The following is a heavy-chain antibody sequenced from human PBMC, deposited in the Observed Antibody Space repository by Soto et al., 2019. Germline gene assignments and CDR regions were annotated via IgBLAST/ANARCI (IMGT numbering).Heavy chain of an antibody. J-gene: IGHJ4*02. CDR3: AKGLGYCSSTRGYRQLGCDY. CDR1: GFTFSSYA. D-gene: IGHD2-2*01. V-gene: IGHV3-23*01. CDR2: ISGSGGST. Sequence: EVQLLESGGGLVQPGGSLRLSCAASGFTFSSYAMSWVRQAPGKGLEWVSAISGSGGSTYYADSVKGRFTISRDNSKNPLYLQMNSLRAEDTAVYYCAKGLGYCSSTRGYRQLGCDYWGQGTLVTVSS.